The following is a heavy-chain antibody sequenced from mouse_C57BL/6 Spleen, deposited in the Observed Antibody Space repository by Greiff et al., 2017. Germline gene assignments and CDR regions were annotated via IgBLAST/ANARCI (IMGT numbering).Heavy chain of an antibody. CDR2: IDPSDSYT. Sequence: QVQLQQPGAELVMPGASVKLSCKASGYTFTSYWMHWVKQRPGQGLEWIGEIDPSDSYTNYNQKFKGKFTLTVDKSSSTAYMQLSSLTSEDSAVYYWSRGGSYYGSIYWYFDVWGTGTTVTVSS. J-gene: IGHJ1*03. V-gene: IGHV1-69*01. CDR3: SRGGSYYGSIYWYFDV. D-gene: IGHD1-1*01. CDR1: GYTFTSYW.